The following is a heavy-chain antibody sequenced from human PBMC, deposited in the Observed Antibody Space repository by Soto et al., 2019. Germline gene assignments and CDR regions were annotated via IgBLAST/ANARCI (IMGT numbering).Heavy chain of an antibody. CDR2: ISSSGST. CDR1: GGSFSDYD. J-gene: IGHJ5*02. Sequence: LSLTCAVSGGSFSDYDWSWIRHFPGRGLEWIGCISSSGSTYYNPALNNRISLSLDTSQNQFSLKLLSVTAADTAIYYCARSGVTGIVIPSHWFDPWGQGTLVTVSS. CDR3: ARSGVTGIVIPSHWFDP. V-gene: IGHV4-31*11. D-gene: IGHD2-21*02.